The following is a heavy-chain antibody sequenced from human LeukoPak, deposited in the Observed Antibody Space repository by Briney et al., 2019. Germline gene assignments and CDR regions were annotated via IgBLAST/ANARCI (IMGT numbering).Heavy chain of an antibody. CDR3: ARVYGGYYYYYYYMDV. D-gene: IGHD4/OR15-4a*01. CDR2: MNPNSGNT. CDR1: GYTFTSYD. V-gene: IGHV1-8*01. J-gene: IGHJ6*03. Sequence: ASVKVSXKASGYTFTSYDINWVRQATGQGLEWMGWMNPNSGNTGYAQKFQGRVTMTRNTSISTAYMELSSLRSEDTAVYYCARVYGGYYYYYYYMDVWGKGTTVTVFS.